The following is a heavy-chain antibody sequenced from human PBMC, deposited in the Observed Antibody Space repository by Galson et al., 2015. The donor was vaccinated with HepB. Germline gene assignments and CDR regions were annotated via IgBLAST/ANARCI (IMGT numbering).Heavy chain of an antibody. D-gene: IGHD7-27*01. V-gene: IGHV1-18*01. CDR1: GYTFTMYG. J-gene: IGHJ3*02. Sequence: SVKVSCKGSGYTFTMYGVTWVRQAPGRGLEWMGWISARNGNTNYAQKLQGRVTMTTDTPTNTAYMELRSLRSDDTALYYCARVLLGPTTAFDIWGQGTMVTVSS. CDR2: ISARNGNT. CDR3: ARVLLGPTTAFDI.